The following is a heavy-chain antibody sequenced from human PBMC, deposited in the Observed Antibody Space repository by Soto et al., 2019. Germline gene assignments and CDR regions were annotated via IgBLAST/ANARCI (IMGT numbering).Heavy chain of an antibody. D-gene: IGHD2-2*01. V-gene: IGHV1-69*01. CDR2: IIPISGTA. J-gene: IGHJ6*02. Sequence: QVQLVQSGAEVKKPGSSVKVSCKASGGTFSSYAISWVRQAPGQGLEWMGGIIPISGTANYAQKFQGRGKITADASKSTAYMELSRLRSEDTAVYYCARSQGSSTSLEIYYYYYYGMDVWGQGTTVTVSS. CDR3: ARSQGSSTSLEIYYYYYYGMDV. CDR1: GGTFSSYA.